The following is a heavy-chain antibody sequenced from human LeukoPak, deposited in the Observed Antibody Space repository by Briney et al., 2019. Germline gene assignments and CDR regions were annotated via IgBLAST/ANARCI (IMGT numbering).Heavy chain of an antibody. Sequence: GRSLRLSCAGSGFIFNNYAMHWVRQPPGKGLEWVSGISWNSGSIDYADSVKGRFTISRDDAKNSLYLQMNSLRVEDTAFYYCAKDNRRHYTSGPNPDSLHWGQGALVTVSS. CDR2: ISWNSGSI. J-gene: IGHJ4*02. CDR1: GFIFNNYA. CDR3: AKDNRRHYTSGPNPDSLH. D-gene: IGHD6-19*01. V-gene: IGHV3-9*01.